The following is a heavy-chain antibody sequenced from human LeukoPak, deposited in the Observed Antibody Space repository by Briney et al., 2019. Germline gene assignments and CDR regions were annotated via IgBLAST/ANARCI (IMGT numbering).Heavy chain of an antibody. V-gene: IGHV4-59*01. CDR3: ARDPVEGSSWDDAFDI. J-gene: IGHJ3*02. Sequence: SETLSLTCTVSGGSISSYYWSWIRQPPGKGLEWIGYIYYSGSTNYNPSLKSRVTISVDTSKNQFSLKLSSVTAADTAVYYCARDPVEGSSWDDAFDIWGQGTMVTVSS. CDR1: GGSISSYY. D-gene: IGHD6-13*01. CDR2: IYYSGST.